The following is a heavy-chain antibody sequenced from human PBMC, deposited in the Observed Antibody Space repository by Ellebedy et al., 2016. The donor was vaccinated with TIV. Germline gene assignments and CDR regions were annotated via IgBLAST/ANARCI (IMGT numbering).Heavy chain of an antibody. CDR2: LYYSGST. J-gene: IGHJ3*01. CDR1: GGSISIGGYY. V-gene: IGHV4-39*07. Sequence: GSLRLSCIVSGGSISIGGYYWDWIRQTPGRGLEWIGSLYYSGSTHYNPSLKSRVTISMHTSKNQFSLKLGSVTAADTAVYYCARGRSFEAFDVWGQGTVVTVSS. CDR3: ARGRSFEAFDV.